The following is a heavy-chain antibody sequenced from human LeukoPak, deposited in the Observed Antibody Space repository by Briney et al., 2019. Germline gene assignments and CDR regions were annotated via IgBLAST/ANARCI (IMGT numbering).Heavy chain of an antibody. Sequence: GGSLRLSCAASGFTFSSYWMSWVRQAPGKGLEWVSVIYSGGSTYYADSVKGRFTISRDNSKNTLYLQMNSLRAEDTAVYYCAKVGIRFPASRFFDYWGQGTLVTVSS. D-gene: IGHD3-16*01. CDR3: AKVGIRFPASRFFDY. CDR1: GFTFSSYW. CDR2: IYSGGST. V-gene: IGHV3-53*01. J-gene: IGHJ4*02.